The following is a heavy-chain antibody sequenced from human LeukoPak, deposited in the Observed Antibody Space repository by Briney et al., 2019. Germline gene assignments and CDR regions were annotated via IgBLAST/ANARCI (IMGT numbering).Heavy chain of an antibody. CDR1: GFPFTSYA. Sequence: GGSLRLSCAASGFPFTSYAIHWVRQAPGKGLEWVAIVSANGFDKYYGDSVRARFTISRDNSKNTVYLQMSSLRVEDTALYFCARDVGVTGIPLDYWGPGTLVTVS. CDR3: ARDVGVTGIPLDY. CDR2: VSANGFDK. D-gene: IGHD1-20*01. J-gene: IGHJ4*02. V-gene: IGHV3-30*04.